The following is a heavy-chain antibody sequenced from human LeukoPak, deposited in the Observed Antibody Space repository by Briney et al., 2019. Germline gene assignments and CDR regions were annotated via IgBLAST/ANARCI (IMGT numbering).Heavy chain of an antibody. D-gene: IGHD2-2*01. CDR2: IRSEANGGAT. CDR1: GFTFSSYS. V-gene: IGHV3-49*04. J-gene: IGHJ6*03. CDR3: TPWGYCTRTSCYYYYYMDV. Sequence: PGGSLRLSCAASGFTFSSYSMNWVRQAPGKGLEWVGSIRSEANGGATEYAASVKGRFTISRDDSTNIAHLQMNGLKADDTAVYYCTPWGYCTRTSCYYYYYMDVWSKGSTVTVSS.